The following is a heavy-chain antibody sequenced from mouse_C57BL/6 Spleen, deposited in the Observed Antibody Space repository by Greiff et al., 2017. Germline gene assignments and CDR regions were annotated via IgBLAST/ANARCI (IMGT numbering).Heavy chain of an antibody. V-gene: IGHV1-19*01. J-gene: IGHJ3*01. CDR1: GYTFTDYY. CDR3: AREDYYGSSYVLLAY. CDR2: INPYNGGT. D-gene: IGHD1-1*01. Sequence: EVQLQQSGPVLVKPGASVKMSCKASGYTFTDYYMNWVKQSHGKSLEWIGVINPYNGGTSYNQKFKGKATLTVDKSSSTAYMELNSLTSEDSAVYYCAREDYYGSSYVLLAYWGQGTLVTVSA.